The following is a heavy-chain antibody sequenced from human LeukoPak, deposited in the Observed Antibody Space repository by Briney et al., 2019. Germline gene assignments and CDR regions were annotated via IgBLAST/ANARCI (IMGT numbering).Heavy chain of an antibody. V-gene: IGHV3-7*01. CDR3: ARGPLYYYGMDV. CDR1: GFTFSSYW. Sequence: GGSLRLSCAASGFTFSSYWMTWVRQAPGKGLEWVASIKPDGSEKYYVDSMKGRFTISRDNAKNSLYLEMNSLRAEDTAVYYCARGPLYYYGMDVWGQGTTVTVSS. CDR2: IKPDGSEK. J-gene: IGHJ6*02.